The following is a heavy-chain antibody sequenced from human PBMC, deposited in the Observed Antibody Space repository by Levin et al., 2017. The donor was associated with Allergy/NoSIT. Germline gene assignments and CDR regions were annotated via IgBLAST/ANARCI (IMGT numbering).Heavy chain of an antibody. Sequence: SCAASGFTFSSYDMHWVRQATGKGLEWVSAIGTAGDTYYPGSVKGRFTISRENAKNSLYLQMNSLRAGDTAVYYCARARGPNWFDPWGQGTLVTVSS. D-gene: IGHD3/OR15-3a*01. J-gene: IGHJ5*02. CDR3: ARARGPNWFDP. V-gene: IGHV3-13*01. CDR1: GFTFSSYD. CDR2: IGTAGDT.